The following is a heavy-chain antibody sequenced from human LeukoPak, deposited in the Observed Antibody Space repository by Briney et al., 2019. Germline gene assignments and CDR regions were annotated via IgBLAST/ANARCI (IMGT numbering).Heavy chain of an antibody. D-gene: IGHD6-19*01. CDR1: GFTFSTYA. Sequence: GGSLRLSCAASGFTFSTYAMSWVRQTPGKGLEWVSVISGSGGSTYYADSVKGRFTISRDNSKNTVYLQMNSLRAEDTAVYYYAKEKSSGLWYFDYWGQGTLVTVSS. CDR3: AKEKSSGLWYFDY. J-gene: IGHJ4*02. CDR2: ISGSGGST. V-gene: IGHV3-23*01.